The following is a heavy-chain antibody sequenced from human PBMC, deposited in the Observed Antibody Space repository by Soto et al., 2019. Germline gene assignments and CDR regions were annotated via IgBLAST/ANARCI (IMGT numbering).Heavy chain of an antibody. CDR1: GFSISSYY. D-gene: IGHD6-19*01. J-gene: IGHJ4*02. V-gene: IGHV4-59*08. CDR2: IYYSGST. Sequence: SETLSLTCTVSGFSISSYYWSWIRQPPGKGLEWIGYIYYSGSTNYNPSLKSRVTISVDTSKNQFSLKLSSVTAADTAVYYCARHSSGWIYYFDYWGQGTLVTVSS. CDR3: ARHSSGWIYYFDY.